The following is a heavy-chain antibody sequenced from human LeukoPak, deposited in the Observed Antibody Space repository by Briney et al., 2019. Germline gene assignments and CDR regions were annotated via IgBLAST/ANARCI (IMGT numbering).Heavy chain of an antibody. J-gene: IGHJ5*02. D-gene: IGHD2-15*01. CDR2: INHSGST. CDR3: ARVGSVVVPAGWFDP. Sequence: SETLSLTCAVYGGSFSGYYWSWIRQPPGKGLEWIGEINHSGSTNYNPSLKSRVTISVDTSKNQFSLKLSSVTAADTAVYYCARVGSVVVPAGWFDPWGQGTLVTVSS. CDR1: GGSFSGYY. V-gene: IGHV4-34*01.